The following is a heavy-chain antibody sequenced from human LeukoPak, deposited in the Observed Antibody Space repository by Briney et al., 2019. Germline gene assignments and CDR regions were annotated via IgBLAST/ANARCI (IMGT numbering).Heavy chain of an antibody. Sequence: SETLSLTCTVSGDSISSYYWSWIRQSAGKELEGIGRIYTSGSTNYNPSLKSRVTMSVDTSKNQFSLKLSSVTAADTAVYYCAGGSSLIAARPPAGFDYWGQGTLVTVSS. CDR2: IYTSGST. D-gene: IGHD6-6*01. J-gene: IGHJ4*02. CDR3: AGGSSLIAARPPAGFDY. V-gene: IGHV4-4*07. CDR1: GDSISSYY.